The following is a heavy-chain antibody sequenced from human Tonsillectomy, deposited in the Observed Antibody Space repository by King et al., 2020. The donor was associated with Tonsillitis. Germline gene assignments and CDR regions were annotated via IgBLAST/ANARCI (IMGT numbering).Heavy chain of an antibody. CDR1: GFSFSSYW. J-gene: IGHJ4*02. CDR3: ARSPYYGSGSGLYYFDY. D-gene: IGHD3-10*01. CDR2: IKQDGSEK. Sequence: VQLVESGGGLVQPGGSLRLSCAASGFSFSSYWMSWVRQAPGKGLEWVGNIKQDGSEKYYVDSVKGRFTISRDNAKNSLYLQMNSLRAEDTAVYYCARSPYYGSGSGLYYFDYWGQGTLVTVSS. V-gene: IGHV3-7*01.